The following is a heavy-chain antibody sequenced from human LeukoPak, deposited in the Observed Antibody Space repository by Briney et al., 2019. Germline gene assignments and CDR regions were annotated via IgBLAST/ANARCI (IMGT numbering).Heavy chain of an antibody. CDR1: GGSFSGYY. CDR2: INHSGST. V-gene: IGHV4-34*01. Sequence: SETLSLTCAVYGGSFSGYYWSWIRQPPGKGLEWIGEINHSGSTNYNPSLKSRVTISVDTSKNQFSLKLSSVTAADTAVYYCARDESSWYGDYYYYYMDVWGKGTTVTISS. D-gene: IGHD6-13*01. CDR3: ARDESSWYGDYYYYYMDV. J-gene: IGHJ6*03.